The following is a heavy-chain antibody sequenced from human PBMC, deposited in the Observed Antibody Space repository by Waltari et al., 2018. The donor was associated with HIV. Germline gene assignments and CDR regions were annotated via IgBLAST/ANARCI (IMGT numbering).Heavy chain of an antibody. D-gene: IGHD3-22*01. CDR2: IDPNRGDT. Sequence: QVQLVQSGAEVKKPGASVKVSCKASGYTFIGYYIYWVRQAPGRGLEWMGWIDPNRGDTNDAQKFQGRVTMTRDTSISTAYMELSRLRPDDTAVYYCARTYYYDSSGYYAPWGQGTLVTVSS. CDR1: GYTFIGYY. J-gene: IGHJ5*02. V-gene: IGHV1-2*02. CDR3: ARTYYYDSSGYYAP.